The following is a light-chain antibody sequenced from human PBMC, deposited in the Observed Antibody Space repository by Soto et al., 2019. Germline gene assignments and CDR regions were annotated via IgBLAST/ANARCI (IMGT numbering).Light chain of an antibody. J-gene: IGKJ1*01. CDR1: QRISTY. V-gene: IGKV1-39*01. CDR3: HQTYSIPPT. Sequence: IPMTQSPSSLYASVGDRVTITCRASQRISTYLNWFQQRPGKAPRLLIYAASTLQTGVSSNFSGSASGTDFTLTITSLQPEDFGTYFCHQTYSIPPTFGQGTKVEI. CDR2: AAS.